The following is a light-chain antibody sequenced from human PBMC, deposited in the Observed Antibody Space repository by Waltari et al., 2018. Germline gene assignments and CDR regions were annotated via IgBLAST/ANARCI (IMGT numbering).Light chain of an antibody. CDR1: QSVLYSSNNKNY. CDR2: WAS. CDR3: QQYYSTWT. Sequence: KSSQSVLYSSNNKNYLAWYQQKPGQPPKLLIYWASTRESGVPDRFSGSGSGTDSTLTISSLQAEDVAVYYCQQYYSTWTFGPGTKVDIK. J-gene: IGKJ3*01. V-gene: IGKV4-1*01.